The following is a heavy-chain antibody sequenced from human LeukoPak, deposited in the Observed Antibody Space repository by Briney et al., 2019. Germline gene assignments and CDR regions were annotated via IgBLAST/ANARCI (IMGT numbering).Heavy chain of an antibody. J-gene: IGHJ4*02. D-gene: IGHD1-26*01. Sequence: SETLSLTCSVSGGSISSYYWSWIRQPPGKGLEWIGYIYDSGSTNYKSPLKSRVTMSGDTSKNQFSLKLSSVTAADTAVYYCARLDSGSYYYFDYWGQGTLVTVSS. CDR1: GGSISSYY. CDR2: IYDSGST. CDR3: ARLDSGSYYYFDY. V-gene: IGHV4-59*08.